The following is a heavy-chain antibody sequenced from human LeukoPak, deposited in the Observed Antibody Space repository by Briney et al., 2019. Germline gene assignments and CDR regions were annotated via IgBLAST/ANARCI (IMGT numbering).Heavy chain of an antibody. D-gene: IGHD2-21*02. V-gene: IGHV3-48*03. Sequence: GGSLRLSCAASGFTFSSYEMNWVRQAPGKGLEWVSYISSSGSSIYYADSVKGRFTISRDNAKNSLYLQMNSLRAEDTAVYYCARERLTCGGDRYDCWGQGALVTVSS. CDR1: GFTFSSYE. CDR3: ARERLTCGGDRYDC. CDR2: ISSSGSSI. J-gene: IGHJ4*02.